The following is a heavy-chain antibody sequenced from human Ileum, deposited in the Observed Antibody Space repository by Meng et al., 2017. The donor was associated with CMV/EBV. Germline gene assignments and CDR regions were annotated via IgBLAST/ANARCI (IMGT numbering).Heavy chain of an antibody. CDR3: AKESSGGTYYSN. CDR2: ISGSGGRT. V-gene: IGHV3-23*01. J-gene: IGHJ4*02. CDR1: DFTLSSST. Sequence: CAASDFTLSSSTMPWVRQAPGKGLEWVSTISGSGGRTYYADSVKGRFTLSRDTSKNTLYLQMNSLRVEDTAVYYCAKESSGGTYYSNWGQGTLVTVSS. D-gene: IGHD3-10*01.